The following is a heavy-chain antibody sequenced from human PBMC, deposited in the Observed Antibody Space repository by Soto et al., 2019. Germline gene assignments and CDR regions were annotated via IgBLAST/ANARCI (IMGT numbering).Heavy chain of an antibody. CDR1: GFTFSSYA. Sequence: EVQLLESGGGLVQPGGSLRLSCAASGFTFSSYAMSWVRQAPGKGLEWVSAISGSGGSTYYADSVKGRFTISRDNSKNTLYLQMNRLRAEDTAVYYCAKDHRYCSGGSCYSANGAYWGQGTLVTVSS. CDR3: AKDHRYCSGGSCYSANGAY. V-gene: IGHV3-23*01. J-gene: IGHJ4*02. CDR2: ISGSGGST. D-gene: IGHD2-15*01.